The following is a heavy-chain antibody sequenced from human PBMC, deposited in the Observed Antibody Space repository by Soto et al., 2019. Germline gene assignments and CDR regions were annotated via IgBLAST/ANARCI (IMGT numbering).Heavy chain of an antibody. D-gene: IGHD3-9*01. CDR3: ARLPDYDILTVSYFDY. J-gene: IGHJ4*02. V-gene: IGHV5-51*01. Sequence: PGESLKISCKGSGYSFTSYWIGWVRQMPGKGLEWMGIIYPGDSDTRYSPSFQGQVTISADKSISTAYLQWSSLKASDTAMYYCARLPDYDILTVSYFDYWGQGTLVTVSS. CDR1: GYSFTSYW. CDR2: IYPGDSDT.